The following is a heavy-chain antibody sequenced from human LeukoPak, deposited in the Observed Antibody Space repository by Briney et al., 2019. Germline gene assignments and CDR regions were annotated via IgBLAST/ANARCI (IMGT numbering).Heavy chain of an antibody. Sequence: PSETLSLTCTVSGGAITSSYWSWVRQPPGKGLEYIGHISNSGSTNYNPSLKSRVTISVDTSKNQLSVNLTSVTAADTAVYYCARYKHIAYCSGGGRCYPYYFDSWGQGTLVTVSS. V-gene: IGHV4-59*01. CDR1: GGAITSSY. CDR3: ARYKHIAYCSGGGRCYPYYFDS. CDR2: ISNSGST. D-gene: IGHD2-15*01. J-gene: IGHJ4*02.